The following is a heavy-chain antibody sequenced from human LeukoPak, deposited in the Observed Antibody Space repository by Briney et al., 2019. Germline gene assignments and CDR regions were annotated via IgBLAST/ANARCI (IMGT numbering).Heavy chain of an antibody. J-gene: IGHJ4*02. Sequence: GGSLRLSCEASGFTFYTFWMSWVRQAPGKGLEWVSVIRGSDDNTYYADSVKGRFTISRDNSRNTLSLQMNSLRAEDTAVYYCAKVPYTSSNYYFDYWGQGTLVTVSS. CDR2: IRGSDDNT. V-gene: IGHV3-23*01. CDR1: GFTFYTFW. CDR3: AKVPYTSSNYYFDY. D-gene: IGHD5-18*01.